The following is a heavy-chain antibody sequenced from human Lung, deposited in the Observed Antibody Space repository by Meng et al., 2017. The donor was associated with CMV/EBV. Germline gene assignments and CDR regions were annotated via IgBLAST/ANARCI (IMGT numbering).Heavy chain of an antibody. CDR3: ARGINGGCGD. CDR2: TYYRSKWYH. V-gene: IGHV6-1*01. D-gene: IGHD4-23*01. CDR1: GDIVSSNSAA. Sequence: QVQRQQSGPGLVKPSQTISLTCAISGDIVSSNSAAWHWIRQSPSRGLEWLGRTYYRSKWYHEYAVSVKSRITISPDTPKNQFSLQLNSMTPEDTAVYCCARGINGGCGDWGQGTLVTVSS. J-gene: IGHJ4*02.